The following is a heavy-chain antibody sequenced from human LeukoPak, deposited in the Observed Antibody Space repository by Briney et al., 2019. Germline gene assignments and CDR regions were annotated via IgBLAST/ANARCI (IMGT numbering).Heavy chain of an antibody. J-gene: IGHJ4*02. Sequence: PGGSLRLSCAASGFTSSSYSMNWVRQAPGKGLEWVSSISNNFYIYYADSLKGRFTISRDNAKKSLYLQMNSLRADDTAVYYCARAWGKYTGYFDYWGQGTLVTVSS. CDR3: ARAWGKYTGYFDY. CDR1: GFTSSSYS. V-gene: IGHV3-21*01. CDR2: ISNNFYI. D-gene: IGHD5-12*01.